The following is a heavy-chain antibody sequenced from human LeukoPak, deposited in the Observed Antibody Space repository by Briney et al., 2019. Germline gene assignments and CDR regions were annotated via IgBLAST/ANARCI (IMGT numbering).Heavy chain of an antibody. V-gene: IGHV4-59*01. Sequence: SETLSLTCTVSGGSISRYYWRWIRQPPGKGLEWIGYIYYSGSTNYNPSLKSRVTISVDTSKNQFSLKLSSVTAADTAVYYCARNMYYYDSSGPHYYYYYYMDVWGKGTTVTVSS. CDR2: IYYSGST. J-gene: IGHJ6*03. CDR1: GGSISRYY. CDR3: ARNMYYYDSSGPHYYYYYYMDV. D-gene: IGHD3-22*01.